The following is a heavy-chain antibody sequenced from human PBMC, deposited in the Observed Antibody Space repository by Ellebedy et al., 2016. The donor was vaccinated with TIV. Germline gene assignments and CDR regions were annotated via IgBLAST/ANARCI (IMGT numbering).Heavy chain of an antibody. V-gene: IGHV3-11*01. J-gene: IGHJ6*02. CDR1: GFTVSDYF. D-gene: IGHD5-12*01. CDR2: ISSSGTNI. CDR3: GRARERGYYAYYYYGMDV. Sequence: GESLKISCAGSGFTVSDYFMSWVRQAPGKGLACNSYISSSGTNIYYADSVKCRFTVARDHAKNSMYLQMNSLRGNDTAVYYCGRARERGYYAYYYYGMDVWGQGTTVTVSS.